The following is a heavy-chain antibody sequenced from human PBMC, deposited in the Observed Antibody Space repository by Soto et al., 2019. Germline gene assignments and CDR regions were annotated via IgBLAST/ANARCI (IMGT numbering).Heavy chain of an antibody. CDR2: ISGSGGST. CDR1: GFTFSSYA. CDR3: AKENGYSSSWFEFDY. Sequence: PGGSLRLTCAASGFTFSSYAMSWVRQAPGKGLEWVSAISGSGGSTYYADSVKGRFTISRDNSKNTLYLQMNSLRAEDTAVYYCAKENGYSSSWFEFDYRGQGTLVTVSS. V-gene: IGHV3-23*01. J-gene: IGHJ4*02. D-gene: IGHD6-13*01.